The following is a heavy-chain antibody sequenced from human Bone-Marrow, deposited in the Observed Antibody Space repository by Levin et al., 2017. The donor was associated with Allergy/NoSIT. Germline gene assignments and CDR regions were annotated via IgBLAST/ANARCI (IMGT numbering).Heavy chain of an antibody. J-gene: IGHJ4*02. CDR3: ARGAGYSYFDS. CDR1: GGSISDYY. D-gene: IGHD5-18*01. CDR2: IYYSGST. Sequence: MSSETLSLTCTVSGGSISDYYWGWIRQPPGKGLEWIGYIYYSGSTDYNASLRSRVTISIDPSRTHFSLKLTSLTAADTAMYYCARGAGYSYFDSWGQGTLVTVSS. V-gene: IGHV4-59*01.